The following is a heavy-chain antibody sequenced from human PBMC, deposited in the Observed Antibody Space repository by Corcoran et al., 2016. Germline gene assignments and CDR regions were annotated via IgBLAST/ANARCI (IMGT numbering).Heavy chain of an antibody. CDR1: GGSFSGYY. V-gene: IGHV4-34*01. Sequence: QVQLQQWGAGLLKPSETLSLTCAVYGGSFSGYYWSWIRQPPGKGLEGIGEINHSGSTHYNPSLKSRVTISVDTSKNQFSLKLSSVTAADTAVYYCAGEYGSSGWFDPWGQGTLVTVS. D-gene: IGHD6-6*01. CDR3: AGEYGSSGWFDP. CDR2: INHSGST. J-gene: IGHJ5*02.